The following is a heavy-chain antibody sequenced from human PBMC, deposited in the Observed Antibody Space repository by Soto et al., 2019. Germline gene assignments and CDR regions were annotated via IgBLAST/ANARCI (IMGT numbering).Heavy chain of an antibody. V-gene: IGHV6-1*01. CDR2: TYHRSKWHN. D-gene: IGHD3-10*01. J-gene: IGHJ6*02. Sequence: QTHSLTCAISGDSFSINIAAWNWIRKSPSRGLEWLGRTYHRSKWHNDSAESVKSRITINPDTSKNQFSLQLNSVTPDDTAVYYCARDRAQFGMDVWGQGTTVTVSS. CDR1: GDSFSINIAA. CDR3: ARDRAQFGMDV.